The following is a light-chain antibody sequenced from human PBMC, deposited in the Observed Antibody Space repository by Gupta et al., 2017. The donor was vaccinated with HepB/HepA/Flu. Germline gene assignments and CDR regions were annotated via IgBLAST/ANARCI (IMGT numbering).Light chain of an antibody. J-gene: IGKJ4*02. V-gene: IGKV4-1*01. CDR2: WAS. CDR1: QSVFYSPTNINY. Sequence: INCKSSQSVFYSPTNINYLSWYQQKPGQPPKLLIYWASTRESGVPDRFSGSGSGTDFTLTSNSLQAEDVAIYYWQQYLGFPSFGGGTKVEI. CDR3: QQYLGFPS.